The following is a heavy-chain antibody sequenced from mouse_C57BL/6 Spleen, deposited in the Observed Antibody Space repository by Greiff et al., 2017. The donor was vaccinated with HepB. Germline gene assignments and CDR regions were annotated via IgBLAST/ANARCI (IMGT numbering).Heavy chain of an antibody. V-gene: IGHV1-80*01. CDR2: IYPGDGDT. CDR3: AREGVGTTVVAPYAMDY. D-gene: IGHD1-1*01. CDR1: GYAFSSYW. J-gene: IGHJ4*01. Sequence: QVQLQQSGAELVKPGASVKISCKASGYAFSSYWMNWVKQRPGKGLEWIGQIYPGDGDTNYNGKFTGKATLTADKSSSTAYMQLSSLTSEDSAVYFCAREGVGTTVVAPYAMDYWGQGTSVTVSS.